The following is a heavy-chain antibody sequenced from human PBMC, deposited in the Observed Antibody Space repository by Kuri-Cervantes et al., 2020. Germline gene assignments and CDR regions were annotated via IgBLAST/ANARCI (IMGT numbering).Heavy chain of an antibody. CDR2: IWYDGSNK. Sequence: GGSLRLSCAASGFTFSSYGMHWVRQAPGKGLEWVAVIWYDGSNKYYADSVKGRFTISRDNSKNTLYLQMNSLRAEDTAVYYCANADIAVAGTPYDYWGQGTRVTVSS. CDR1: GFTFSSYG. V-gene: IGHV3-33*06. J-gene: IGHJ4*02. D-gene: IGHD6-19*01. CDR3: ANADIAVAGTPYDY.